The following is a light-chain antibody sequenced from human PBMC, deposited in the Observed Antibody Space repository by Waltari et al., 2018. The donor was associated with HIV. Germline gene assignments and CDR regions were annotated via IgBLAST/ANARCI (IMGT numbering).Light chain of an antibody. CDR2: EVS. J-gene: IGLJ3*02. CDR1: SSNVGGYNY. V-gene: IGLV2-14*01. Sequence: QSALTQPPSVSGSPGQSITISRTGTSSNVGGYNYVSWYQQHPGKAPKLMIYEVSNRPAGVSNRFAGSKSGNTASLTISGLQAEDEADYYCSSYTSSSSWVFGGGTKLTVL. CDR3: SSYTSSSSWV.